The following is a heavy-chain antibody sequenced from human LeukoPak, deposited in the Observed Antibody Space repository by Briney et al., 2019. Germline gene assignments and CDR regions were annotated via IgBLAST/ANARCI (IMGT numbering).Heavy chain of an antibody. CDR3: ARGGREQQLPQIQYYYYYYMDV. CDR2: ISSSSSYI. D-gene: IGHD6-13*01. J-gene: IGHJ6*03. CDR1: GFTFSSYS. Sequence: PGGSLRLSCAASGFTFSSYSMNWGRQAPGKGLEWVSSISSSSSYIYYADSVKGRFTISRDNAKNSLYLQMNSLRAEDTAVYYCARGGREQQLPQIQYYYYYYMDVWGKGTTVTVSS. V-gene: IGHV3-21*01.